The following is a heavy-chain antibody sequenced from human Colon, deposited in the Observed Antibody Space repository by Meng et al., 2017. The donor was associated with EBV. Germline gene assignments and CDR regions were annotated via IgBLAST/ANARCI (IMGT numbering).Heavy chain of an antibody. J-gene: IGHJ4*02. CDR2: ISTNTGNP. CDR3: GTLKYTSGFYGPAY. CDR1: VYTFTRYP. D-gene: IGHD6-19*01. V-gene: IGHV7-4-1*02. Sequence: QWHLVQARSDVNEPGASMNVACKASVYTFTRYPMNWVRQAPGQGLEWMGWISTNTGNPTYAQGFTGRFVFSVDTSVSTAYLQISSLKAEDTAVYYCGTLKYTSGFYGPAYWGQGALVTVSS.